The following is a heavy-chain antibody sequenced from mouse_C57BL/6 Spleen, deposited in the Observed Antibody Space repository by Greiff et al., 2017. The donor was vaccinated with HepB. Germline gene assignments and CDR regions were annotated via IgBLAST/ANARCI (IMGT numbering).Heavy chain of an antibody. CDR1: GYTFTSYW. CDR3: ARPPFEN. J-gene: IGHJ3*01. Sequence: QVQLQQPGAELVRPGTSVKLSCKASGYTFTSYWMHWVKQRPGQGLEWIGVIDPSDSYTNYNQKFKGKATLTVDTSSSTAYMQLSSLTSEDSAVYYCARPPFENWGQGTLVTVSA. V-gene: IGHV1-59*01. CDR2: IDPSDSYT.